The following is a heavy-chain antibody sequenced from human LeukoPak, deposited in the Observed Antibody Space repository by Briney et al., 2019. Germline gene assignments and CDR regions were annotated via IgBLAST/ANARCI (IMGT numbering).Heavy chain of an antibody. J-gene: IGHJ4*02. CDR1: GFXFSNYW. CDR2: IKEDGSDK. Sequence: PGGSLRLSCAASGFXFSNYWMSWVRQAPGKGLEWVANIKEDGSDKYYVDSVKGRSTISRDNAKNSQYLQMDSLRAEDTAVYYCARDTGYNTFDYWGQGTLVTVSS. CDR3: ARDTGYNTFDY. D-gene: IGHD5-24*01. V-gene: IGHV3-7*05.